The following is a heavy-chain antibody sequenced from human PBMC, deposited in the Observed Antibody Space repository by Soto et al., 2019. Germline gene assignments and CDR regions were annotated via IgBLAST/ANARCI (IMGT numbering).Heavy chain of an antibody. J-gene: IGHJ4*02. D-gene: IGHD3-3*01. CDR2: VIPISSIM. CDR3: ARGRTIFGVVNFVY. CDR1: GGTLSNYA. Sequence: QVQLVQSGAEVKKPGSSVKVSCKASGGTLSNYAIAWVRLAPGQGLEWVGGVIPISSIMKYAQKFQDRVTFTADDSTNTAYIELSSLTSEDTAVYYCARGRTIFGVVNFVYWGQGTLVTVSS. V-gene: IGHV1-69*01.